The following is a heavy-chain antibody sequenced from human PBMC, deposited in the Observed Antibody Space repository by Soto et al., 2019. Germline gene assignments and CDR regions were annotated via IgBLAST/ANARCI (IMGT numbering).Heavy chain of an antibody. D-gene: IGHD4-17*01. V-gene: IGHV4-30-2*01. J-gene: IGHJ3*02. CDR2: IYHSVST. Sequence: QLQLQESGSGLVKPSQTLSLTCAVSGGSISSGGYSWSWIRQPPGKGLEWIGYIYHSVSTYYNPSLKSRVTISVDRSKNQFALKLSSVTAADTAVYYCASSRGDYGGNSGAFDIWGQGTMVTVSS. CDR1: GGSISSGGYS. CDR3: ASSRGDYGGNSGAFDI.